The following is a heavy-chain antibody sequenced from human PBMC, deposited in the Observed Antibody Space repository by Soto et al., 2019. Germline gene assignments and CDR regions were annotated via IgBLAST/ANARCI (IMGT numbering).Heavy chain of an antibody. CDR1: GFTFSSYA. V-gene: IGHV3-64*01. CDR3: AREGEGWELLGAFDI. J-gene: IGHJ3*02. Sequence: PGGSLRLSCAASGFTFSSYAMHWVRQAPGKGLEYVSAISSNGGSTYYANSVKGRFTISRDNSKNTLYLQMGSLRAEDMAVYYCAREGEGWELLGAFDIWGQGTMVTVSS. CDR2: ISSNGGST. D-gene: IGHD1-26*01.